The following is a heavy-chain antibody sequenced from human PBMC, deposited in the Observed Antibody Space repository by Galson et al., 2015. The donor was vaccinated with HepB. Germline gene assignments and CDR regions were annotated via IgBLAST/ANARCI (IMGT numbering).Heavy chain of an antibody. CDR1: GFTFSSYG. J-gene: IGHJ6*02. V-gene: IGHV3-33*01. D-gene: IGHD4-17*01. Sequence: SLRLSCAASGFTFSSYGMHWVRQAPGKGLEWVAVIWYDGSNKCYADSVKGRFTISRDNSKNTLYLQMNSLRAEDTAVYYCARGDYGDYGKYYYYGMDVWGQGTTVTVSS. CDR3: ARGDYGDYGKYYYYGMDV. CDR2: IWYDGSNK.